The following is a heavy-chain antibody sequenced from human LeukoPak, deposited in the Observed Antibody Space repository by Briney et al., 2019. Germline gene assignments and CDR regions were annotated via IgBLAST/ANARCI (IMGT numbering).Heavy chain of an antibody. CDR2: ISGSGGST. J-gene: IGHJ4*02. V-gene: IGHV3-23*01. D-gene: IGHD1-26*01. Sequence: GGSLRLSCAASGFTFSSYAVSWVRQAPGKGLEWVSAISGSGGSTYYADSVKGRFTISRDNSKNTLYLQMNSLRAEDTAVYYCAKDYAGATTTYFDYWGQGTLVTVSS. CDR3: AKDYAGATTTYFDY. CDR1: GFTFSSYA.